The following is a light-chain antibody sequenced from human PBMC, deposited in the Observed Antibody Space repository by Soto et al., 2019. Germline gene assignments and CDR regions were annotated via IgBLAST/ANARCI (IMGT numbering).Light chain of an antibody. J-gene: IGKJ5*01. CDR3: QQYDNLPLI. CDR2: DAS. Sequence: IHITPSPSSRSAAIGSTVTIPLQATQDIRKYLNWYQQKPGKAPKLLIYDASSLETGVPSRFSGSGSGTEFTLTISSLQPEDFATYYCQQYDNLPLIFGQGTRLEI. V-gene: IGKV1-33*01. CDR1: QDIRKY.